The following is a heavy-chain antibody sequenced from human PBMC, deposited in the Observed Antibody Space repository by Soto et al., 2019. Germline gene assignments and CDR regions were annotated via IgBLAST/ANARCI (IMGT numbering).Heavy chain of an antibody. D-gene: IGHD3-16*02. J-gene: IGHJ6*02. V-gene: IGHV3-23*01. Sequence: EVQLLESGGGLVQPGGSLRLSCAASGFTFSSYAMSWVRQAPGKGLEWVSAISGSGGSTYYADSVKGRFTISRDNSKNRLYLQMNSLRAEDRAVYYCAKYASVVLIPFLRRLGELSSNPDYYYYGMDVWGQGTTVTVSS. CDR1: GFTFSSYA. CDR3: AKYASVVLIPFLRRLGELSSNPDYYYYGMDV. CDR2: ISGSGGST.